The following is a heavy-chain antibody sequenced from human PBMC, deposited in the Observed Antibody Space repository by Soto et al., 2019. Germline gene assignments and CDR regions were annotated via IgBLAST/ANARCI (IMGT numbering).Heavy chain of an antibody. J-gene: IGHJ3*02. CDR2: IKQDGSEK. D-gene: IGHD1-26*01. Sequence: GGSLRLSCAASGFTFSSYWMSWVRQASGKGLEWVANIKQDGSEKYYVDSVKGRFTISRDNAKNSLYLQMNSLRAEDTAVYYCARDSGYYALPDAFDIWGQGTMVT. CDR1: GFTFSSYW. CDR3: ARDSGYYALPDAFDI. V-gene: IGHV3-7*05.